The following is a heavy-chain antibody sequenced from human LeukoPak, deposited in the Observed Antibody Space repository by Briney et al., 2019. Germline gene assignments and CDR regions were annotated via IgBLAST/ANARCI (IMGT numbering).Heavy chain of an antibody. CDR3: AREGKQWLVPGPYYYYGMDV. D-gene: IGHD6-19*01. CDR1: RFTFNSYA. V-gene: IGHV3-30-3*01. J-gene: IGHJ6*02. Sequence: GGSLRLSCAASRFTFNSYAMSWVRQAPGKGLEWVAIISYDGSNKYYADSVKGRFTISRDNSKNTLYLQMNSLRAEDTAVYYCAREGKQWLVPGPYYYYGMDVWGRGTTVTVSS. CDR2: ISYDGSNK.